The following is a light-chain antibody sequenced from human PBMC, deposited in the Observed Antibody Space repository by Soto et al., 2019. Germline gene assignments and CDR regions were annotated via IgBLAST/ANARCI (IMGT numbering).Light chain of an antibody. CDR2: DVS. V-gene: IGLV2-11*01. J-gene: IGLJ3*02. CDR3: CSYAGTYTLWV. Sequence: QSALTQPRSVSGSPGQSVTISCTGTSSDVGAYNYVSWYQQHPGKAPKLIIYDVSKRPSGVPDRFSGSKSGNTASLTISGLQADDEADYYCCSYAGTYTLWVFGGGTKVT. CDR1: SSDVGAYNY.